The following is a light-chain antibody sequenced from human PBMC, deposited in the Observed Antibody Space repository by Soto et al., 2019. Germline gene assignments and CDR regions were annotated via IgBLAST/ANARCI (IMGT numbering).Light chain of an antibody. CDR2: AAS. CDR3: QQSYRTPIT. V-gene: IGKV1-39*01. CDR1: QGIRND. J-gene: IGKJ5*01. Sequence: IQMTQSPSSLSASVGDRVTITCRASQGIRNDLDWFQQKPGKAPKLLIYAASNLQSGVPARFSGSGSGTDFTLTISSRQPEDVATYFCQQSYRTPITFGQGTRLEIK.